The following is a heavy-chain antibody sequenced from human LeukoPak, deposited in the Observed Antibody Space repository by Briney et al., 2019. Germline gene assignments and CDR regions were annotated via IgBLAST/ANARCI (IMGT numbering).Heavy chain of an antibody. CDR2: MKPKSGYT. Sequence: GASVKVSCKASGYTFITHDINWVRQATGQGLEWMGYMKPKSGYTRYAQKLQGRVTMTSDTSASTAYMELSGLGSEDSAVYYCTRVPREAMALWGQGTTVTVSS. CDR3: TRVPREAMAL. V-gene: IGHV1-8*01. CDR1: GYTFITHD. D-gene: IGHD2-8*01. J-gene: IGHJ3*01.